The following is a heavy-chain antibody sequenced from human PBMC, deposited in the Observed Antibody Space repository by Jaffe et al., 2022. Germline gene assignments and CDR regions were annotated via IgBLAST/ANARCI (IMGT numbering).Heavy chain of an antibody. Sequence: EVQLLESGGGLVQPGGSLRLSCAASGFTFSSYAMSWVRQAPGKGLEWVSAISGSGGSTYYADSVKGRFTISRDNSKNTLYLQMNSLRAEDTAVYYCAKDLEKQWLVRPGVYFDYWGQGTLVTVSS. J-gene: IGHJ4*02. CDR1: GFTFSSYA. V-gene: IGHV3-23*01. CDR2: ISGSGGST. D-gene: IGHD6-19*01. CDR3: AKDLEKQWLVRPGVYFDY.